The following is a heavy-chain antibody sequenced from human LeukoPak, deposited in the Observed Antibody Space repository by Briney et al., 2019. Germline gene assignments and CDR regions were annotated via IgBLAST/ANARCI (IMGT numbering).Heavy chain of an antibody. Sequence: SETLSLTCAVYGGSFSGYYWSWIRQPPGKGLEWMGEINHSGSTNYNPSVKSRVTISVDTSKNQFSLKLSSVTAADTAVYYCARDRNSYGSAHFDYWGQGTLVTVSS. CDR2: INHSGST. CDR1: GGSFSGYY. CDR3: ARDRNSYGSAHFDY. D-gene: IGHD5-18*01. V-gene: IGHV4-34*01. J-gene: IGHJ4*02.